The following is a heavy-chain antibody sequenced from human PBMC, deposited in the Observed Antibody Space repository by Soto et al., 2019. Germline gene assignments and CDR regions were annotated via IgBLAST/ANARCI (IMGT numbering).Heavy chain of an antibody. CDR1: GFPFDDYT. CDR2: ISWDGGST. D-gene: IGHD5-12*01. CDR3: ARDGYDYSYYYGLDV. J-gene: IGHJ6*02. Sequence: EVQLVESGGAVVQPGGSLRLSCAASGFPFDDYTMHWVRQAPGKGLEWVSLISWDGGSTDYADSVKGRFTISRDNSQKSLFLEMNSLRTEDTALYYCARDGYDYSYYYGLDVWGQGTTVTVSS. V-gene: IGHV3-43*01.